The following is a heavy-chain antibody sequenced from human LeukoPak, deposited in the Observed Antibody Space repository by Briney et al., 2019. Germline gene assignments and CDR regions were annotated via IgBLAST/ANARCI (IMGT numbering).Heavy chain of an antibody. D-gene: IGHD6-13*01. CDR2: ISSYGGST. CDR3: ARISWSHDYDY. J-gene: IGHJ4*02. V-gene: IGHV3-64*01. Sequence: GGSLRLSCAASGFNLSSYSMHWVRQAPGKGLEYVSAISSYGGSTYYANSVKDRFTISRDNSKNTVYLQMGSLRTEDMAVYYCARISWSHDYDYWGQGTLVTVSS. CDR1: GFNLSSYS.